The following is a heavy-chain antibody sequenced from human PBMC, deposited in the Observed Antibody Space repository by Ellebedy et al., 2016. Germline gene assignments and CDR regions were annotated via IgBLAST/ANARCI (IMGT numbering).Heavy chain of an antibody. Sequence: GESLKISXAASGFTFSDYYMSWFRQAPGKGLEWVSYISSSSSTIYYADSVKGRFTISRDNAKNSLYLQMDTLRAEDTAIYYCTTKGDWGQGNLVTVSS. J-gene: IGHJ4*02. CDR2: ISSSSSTI. D-gene: IGHD4-17*01. CDR3: TTKGD. V-gene: IGHV3-11*04. CDR1: GFTFSDYY.